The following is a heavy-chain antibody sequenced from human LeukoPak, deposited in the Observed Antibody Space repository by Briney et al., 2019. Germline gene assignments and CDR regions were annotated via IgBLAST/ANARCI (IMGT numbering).Heavy chain of an antibody. CDR2: FDPEDGET. Sequence: ASVKVSCKVSGYTLTELSMHWVRQAPGKGLEWMGGFDPEDGETIYAQKFQGRVTMTEDTSTDTAYMELSSLRSEDTAVYYCATPSGVAGSPSYYYYYGMDVWGQGTTVTVSS. J-gene: IGHJ6*02. V-gene: IGHV1-24*01. CDR3: ATPSGVAGSPSYYYYYGMDV. CDR1: GYTLTELS. D-gene: IGHD6-19*01.